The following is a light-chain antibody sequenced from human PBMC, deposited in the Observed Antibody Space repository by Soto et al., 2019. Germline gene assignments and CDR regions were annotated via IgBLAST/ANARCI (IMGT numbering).Light chain of an antibody. V-gene: IGKV3-20*01. CDR2: GAS. Sequence: EGVLMSSPGPPSLSPREKATLSCRASQTVSSSYLAWYQQKPGQAPRLLIYGASSRAIGIPDRFSGSGSGTDFTLTISRLEPEDFAVYYCQQYGRTFGQGTRWIS. CDR3: QQYGRT. J-gene: IGKJ1*01. CDR1: QTVSSSY.